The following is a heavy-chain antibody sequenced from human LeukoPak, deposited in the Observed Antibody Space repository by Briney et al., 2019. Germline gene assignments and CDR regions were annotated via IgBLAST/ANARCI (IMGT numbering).Heavy chain of an antibody. CDR1: GFTFSSYG. Sequence: GGSLRLSCAASGFTFSSYGMHWVRQAPGKGLEWVAVISYDGSNKYYADSVKGRFTISRDNSKNTLYLQMNSLRAEDTAVYYCARDNTVTTRGFDYWGQGTLVTVSS. D-gene: IGHD4-17*01. V-gene: IGHV3-30*03. J-gene: IGHJ4*02. CDR2: ISYDGSNK. CDR3: ARDNTVTTRGFDY.